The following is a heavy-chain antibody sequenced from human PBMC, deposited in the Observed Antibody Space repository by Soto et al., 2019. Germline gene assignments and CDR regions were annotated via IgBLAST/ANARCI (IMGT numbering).Heavy chain of an antibody. Sequence: QLQLQESGSGLVKPSQTLSLTCAVSGGSISSGGYSWSWIRQPPGKGLEWIGYIYHSGSTYYNPSLKSRVTSAVDRSKNQFSLKLSSVTAADTAVYYWARAGGLGAVAVDYWGQGTLVTVSS. CDR3: ARAGGLGAVAVDY. D-gene: IGHD6-19*01. V-gene: IGHV4-30-2*01. CDR1: GGSISSGGYS. J-gene: IGHJ4*02. CDR2: IYHSGST.